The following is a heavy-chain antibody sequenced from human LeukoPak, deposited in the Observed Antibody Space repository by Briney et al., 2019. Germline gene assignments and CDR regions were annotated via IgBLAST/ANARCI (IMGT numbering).Heavy chain of an antibody. J-gene: IGHJ4*02. V-gene: IGHV1-46*01. CDR1: GYTLTAYY. Sequence: GASVKVSCKASGYTLTAYYIHWVRQAPGQGLEWMGIINPSGGSTTYAQIFQGRVTLTRDTSTSTVYMELSSLRSDDTAVYYCARAPKGVTTGYFDHWGQGTLVTVSS. D-gene: IGHD1-26*01. CDR3: ARAPKGVTTGYFDH. CDR2: INPSGGST.